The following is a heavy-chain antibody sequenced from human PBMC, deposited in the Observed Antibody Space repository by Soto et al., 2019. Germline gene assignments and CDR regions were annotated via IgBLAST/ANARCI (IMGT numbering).Heavy chain of an antibody. D-gene: IGHD3-10*01. J-gene: IGHJ5*02. CDR1: GGSIRSGDYF. CDR3: ARGRVGSGSYLSTNWFDP. V-gene: IGHV4-30-4*01. Sequence: LSLTCTVSGGSIRSGDYFWSWIRQAPGKGLEWIGYIYHSGSTHYNPSLKSRVTISVDMSKNQFSLKLSSVTAADTAVYYCARGRVGSGSYLSTNWFDPWGQGTLVTVSS. CDR2: IYHSGST.